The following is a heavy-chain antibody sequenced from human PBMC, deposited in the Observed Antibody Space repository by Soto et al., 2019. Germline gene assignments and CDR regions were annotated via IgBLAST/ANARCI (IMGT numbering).Heavy chain of an antibody. CDR3: ARGPVGATMGYYYYGMDV. CDR1: GYSFTSYW. Sequence: GESLKISCKGSGYSFTSYWIGWVRQMPGKGLEWMGIIYPGDSDTRYSPSFQGQVTISADKSISTAYLQWSSLKASDTAMYYCARGPVGATMGYYYYGMDVWGQGTTVTVSS. V-gene: IGHV5-51*01. D-gene: IGHD1-26*01. CDR2: IYPGDSDT. J-gene: IGHJ6*02.